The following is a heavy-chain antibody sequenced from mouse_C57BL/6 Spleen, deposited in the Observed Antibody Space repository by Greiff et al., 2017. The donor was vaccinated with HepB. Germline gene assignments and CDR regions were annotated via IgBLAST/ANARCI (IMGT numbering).Heavy chain of an antibody. CDR3: AREDTTVVATPFDV. J-gene: IGHJ1*03. V-gene: IGHV5-4*01. Sequence: EVHLVESGGGLVKPGGSLKLSCAASGFTFSSYAMSWVRQTPEKRLEWVATISDGGSYTYYPDNVKGRFTISRDNAKNNLYLQMSHLKSEDTAMYYCAREDTTVVATPFDVWGTGTTVTVSS. CDR1: GFTFSSYA. CDR2: ISDGGSYT. D-gene: IGHD1-1*01.